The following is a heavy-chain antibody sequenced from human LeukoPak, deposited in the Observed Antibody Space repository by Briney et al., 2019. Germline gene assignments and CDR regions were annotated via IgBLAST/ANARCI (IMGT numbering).Heavy chain of an antibody. Sequence: PSETLSLTCAVYGGSFSGYYRSWIRQPPGKGLEWIGEINHSGSTNYNPSLKSRVTISVDTSKNQFSLKLSSVTAADTAVYYCARGSALLALSFDYWGQGTLVTVSS. D-gene: IGHD2-15*01. CDR2: INHSGST. V-gene: IGHV4-34*01. CDR1: GGSFSGYY. J-gene: IGHJ4*02. CDR3: ARGSALLALSFDY.